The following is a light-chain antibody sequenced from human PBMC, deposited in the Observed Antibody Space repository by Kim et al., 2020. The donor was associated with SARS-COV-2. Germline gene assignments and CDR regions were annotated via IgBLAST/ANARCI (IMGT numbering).Light chain of an antibody. CDR2: EVT. J-gene: IGLJ1*01. CDR1: SSDVGGYNY. V-gene: IGLV2-8*01. Sequence: GQSVTISCTGSSSDVGGYNYVSWYQHHPGKAPKLIIYEVTKRPSRVPARFSGSKSGNTASLTVSGLQAEDEADYYCSSYAGSKTFVFGTGTKVTVL. CDR3: SSYAGSKTFV.